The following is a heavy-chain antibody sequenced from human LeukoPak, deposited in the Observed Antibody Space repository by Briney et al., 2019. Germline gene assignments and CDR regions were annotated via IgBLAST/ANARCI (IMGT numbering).Heavy chain of an antibody. V-gene: IGHV1-2*02. CDR2: INPNSGGT. CDR1: GYTFTSYY. CDR3: AREVAVPGVNAFDI. Sequence: ASVKVSCKASGYTFTSYYMHWVRQASGQGLEWMGWINPNSGGTNYAQKFQGRVTMTRDTSISTAYMELSWLRSDDTAVYYCAREVAVPGVNAFDIWGQGTRVTVSS. J-gene: IGHJ3*02. D-gene: IGHD6-19*01.